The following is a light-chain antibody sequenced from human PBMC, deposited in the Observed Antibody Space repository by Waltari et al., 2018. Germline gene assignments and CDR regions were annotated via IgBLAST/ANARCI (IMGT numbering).Light chain of an antibody. CDR3: QSYDTSLRVV. V-gene: IGLV1-40*01. CDR2: GST. Sequence: QSVLTQPPSVSGAPGQRVTISCTGSGSNLWAGYDVHWYQHLPRAAPKLLIYGSTSRPLGVPDRFFGSTSGTSASLAITGLQAEDEADYYCQSYDTSLRVVFGGGTKLTVL. CDR1: GSNLWAGYD. J-gene: IGLJ2*01.